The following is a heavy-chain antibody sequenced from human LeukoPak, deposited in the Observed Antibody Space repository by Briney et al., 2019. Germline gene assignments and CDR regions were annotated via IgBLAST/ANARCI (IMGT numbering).Heavy chain of an antibody. CDR1: GFTFSSYD. J-gene: IGHJ5*02. CDR2: IGTAGDT. Sequence: GGSLRLSCAASGFTFSSYDMHWVRQATGKGLEWVSAIGTAGDTYCPGSVKGRFTISRENAKNSLYLQMNSLRAGDTAVYYCARAQAESYDYVWGSYRYTWFDPWGQGTLVTVSS. CDR3: ARAQAESYDYVWGSYRYTWFDP. V-gene: IGHV3-13*01. D-gene: IGHD3-16*02.